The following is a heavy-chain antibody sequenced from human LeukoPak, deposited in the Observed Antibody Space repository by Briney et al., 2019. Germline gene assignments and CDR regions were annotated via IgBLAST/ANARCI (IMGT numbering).Heavy chain of an antibody. CDR3: AKGVAAAAVNWFDP. CDR1: GFTFSSYA. D-gene: IGHD6-13*01. Sequence: GGSLRLSCAASGFTFSSYALSWVRQAPGKGLEWVSATSGSGGSTYYADSVKGRFTISRDNSKNALYLQMNSLRAEDTAVYYCAKGVAAAAVNWFDPWGQGTLVTVSS. CDR2: TSGSGGST. V-gene: IGHV3-23*01. J-gene: IGHJ5*02.